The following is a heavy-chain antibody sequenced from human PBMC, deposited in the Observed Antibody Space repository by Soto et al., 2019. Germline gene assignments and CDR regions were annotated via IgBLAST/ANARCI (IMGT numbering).Heavy chain of an antibody. CDR2: ISSSSSYI. V-gene: IGHV3-21*01. CDR1: GFTFSSYS. CDR3: ARDPNRHCSGGSCYGGLVDY. Sequence: SLRLSCAASGFTFSSYSMNWVRQAPGKGLEWVSSISSSSSYIYYADSVKGRFTISRDNAKNSLYLQMNSLRAEDTAVYYCARDPNRHCSGGSCYGGLVDYWGQGTLVTVSS. J-gene: IGHJ4*02. D-gene: IGHD2-15*01.